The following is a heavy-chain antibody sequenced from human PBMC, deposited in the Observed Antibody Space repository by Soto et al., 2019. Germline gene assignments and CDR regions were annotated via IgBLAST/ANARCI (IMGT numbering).Heavy chain of an antibody. J-gene: IGHJ6*02. Sequence: QVQLVQSGAEVKKPGASVKVSCKASGYTFTSYGISWVRQAPGQGLEWMGWISAYNGNTNYAQQLQGRVTMTTDTPTSTAYMELRSLRSDDTAVYYCARDGPEWELLDYYGMDVWGQGTTVTVAS. V-gene: IGHV1-18*04. CDR2: ISAYNGNT. D-gene: IGHD1-26*01. CDR3: ARDGPEWELLDYYGMDV. CDR1: GYTFTSYG.